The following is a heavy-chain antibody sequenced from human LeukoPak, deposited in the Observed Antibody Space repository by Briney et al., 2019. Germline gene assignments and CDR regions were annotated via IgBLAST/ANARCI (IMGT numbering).Heavy chain of an antibody. J-gene: IGHJ6*02. V-gene: IGHV3-30*18. CDR2: ISYDGSNK. D-gene: IGHD6-13*01. Sequence: QPGRSLRLSCAASGFTFSTYGIHWVRQAPGKGLEWVAVISYDGSNKYYADSVKGRFTISRDNSKNTLYLQMNSLRAEDTAVYYCAKVRSSSWYGNGMDVWGQGTTVTVSS. CDR1: GFTFSTYG. CDR3: AKVRSSSWYGNGMDV.